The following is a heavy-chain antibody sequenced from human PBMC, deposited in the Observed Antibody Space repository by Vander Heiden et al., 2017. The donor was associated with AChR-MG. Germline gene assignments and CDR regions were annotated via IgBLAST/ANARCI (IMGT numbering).Heavy chain of an antibody. J-gene: IGHJ4*02. V-gene: IGHV4-34*01. CDR1: GGSFSGYY. Sequence: QVQLQQWCAGLLKPCETLLVIRAVYGGSFSGYYWSWIRQPPGMGREWIGEINHSRSTNSNPCLKSRVTISVDTSKNRFSLKLSSVTAADTAVYYCARGSDPYSSSHFLDYWGQGTLVTVSS. CDR2: INHSRST. CDR3: ARGSDPYSSSHFLDY. D-gene: IGHD6-13*01.